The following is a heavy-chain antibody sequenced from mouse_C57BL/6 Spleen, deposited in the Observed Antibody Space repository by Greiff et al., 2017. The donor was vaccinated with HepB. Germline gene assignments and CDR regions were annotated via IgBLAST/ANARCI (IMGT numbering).Heavy chain of an antibody. Sequence: QVQLQQPGAELVRPGSSVKLSCKASGYTFTSYWMHWVKQRPIQGLEWIGNIDPSDSETHYNQKFKDKATLTVDKSSSTAYMQLSSLTSEDSAVYYCAKGRDGYHTWYFDVWGTGTTVTVSS. CDR1: GYTFTSYW. CDR3: AKGRDGYHTWYFDV. D-gene: IGHD2-3*01. CDR2: IDPSDSET. V-gene: IGHV1-52*01. J-gene: IGHJ1*03.